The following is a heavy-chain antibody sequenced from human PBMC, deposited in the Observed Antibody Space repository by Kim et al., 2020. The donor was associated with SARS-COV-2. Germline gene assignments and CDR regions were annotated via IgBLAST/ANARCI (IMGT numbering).Heavy chain of an antibody. J-gene: IGHJ4*01. Sequence: SETLSLTCTLSGGSIISSSYYWGWHRQPPGKGLEWIGSINYSGSTYYNSFPKSCFTITVETPKNQFSLKLSPVTAADTAVSYSTTLVHCGSVPHRGDYW. V-gene: IGHV4-39*01. CDR2: INYSGST. D-gene: IGHD3-10*01. CDR1: GGSIISSSYY. CDR3: TTLVHCGSVPHRGDY.